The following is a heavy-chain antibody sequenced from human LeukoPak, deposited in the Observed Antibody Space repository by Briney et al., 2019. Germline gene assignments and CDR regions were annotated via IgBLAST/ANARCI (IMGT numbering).Heavy chain of an antibody. J-gene: IGHJ4*02. CDR3: ARGAPTTRIGAGRFDY. D-gene: IGHD5-12*01. CDR2: ITPSGGST. Sequence: ASVKDSCKAFGYSLTNYYVHWLRQAPGQGLEWMGEITPSGGSTSYAQKFQGRITVTRDTYTNTVYMDLSSLRGEDTATYYCARGAPTTRIGAGRFDYWGQGSLLTVAS. V-gene: IGHV1-46*01. CDR1: GYSLTNYY.